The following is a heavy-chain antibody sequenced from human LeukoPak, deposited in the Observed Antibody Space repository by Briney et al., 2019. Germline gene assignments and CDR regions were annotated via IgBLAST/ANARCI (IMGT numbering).Heavy chain of an antibody. CDR1: GGSFSGYY. J-gene: IGHJ5*02. V-gene: IGHV4-34*01. CDR3: ARGHIFDP. Sequence: SETLSLTWAVYGGSFSGYYWSWIRQPPGKGLEWIGEINHSGSTNYNPSLKSRVTISVDTSKNQFSLKLSSVTAADTAVYYCARGHIFDPWGQGTLVTVSS. D-gene: IGHD2-21*01. CDR2: INHSGST.